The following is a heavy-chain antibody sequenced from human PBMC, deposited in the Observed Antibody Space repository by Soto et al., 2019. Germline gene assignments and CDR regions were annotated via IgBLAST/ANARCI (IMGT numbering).Heavy chain of an antibody. J-gene: IGHJ3*02. CDR2: IYYSGST. V-gene: IGHV4-59*01. D-gene: IGHD1-26*01. CDR1: GGSISSYY. CDR3: ARETYMSGSYSDAFDI. Sequence: SETLSLTCTVSGGSISSYYWSWIRQPPGKGLEWIGYIYYSGSTDYNPSLKSRVTISVDTSKNQFSLKLSSVTAADTAVYYCARETYMSGSYSDAFDIWGQGTMVTVSS.